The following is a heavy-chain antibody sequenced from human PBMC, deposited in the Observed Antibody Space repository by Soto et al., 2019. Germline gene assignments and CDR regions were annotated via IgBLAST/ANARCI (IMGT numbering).Heavy chain of an antibody. D-gene: IGHD3-10*02. CDR3: ASMIGDPVLSFDS. Sequence: QVQLQESGPGLVKPSETLSLTCTVSGGSISSYYWSWIRQPPGKGLEWIGFIFYSGSTSYNPSLMGRVTISIDTSEYQFSLKLNSVTAADTAVYYWASMIGDPVLSFDSWGQGTLVAVSS. J-gene: IGHJ5*01. V-gene: IGHV4-59*01. CDR2: IFYSGST. CDR1: GGSISSYY.